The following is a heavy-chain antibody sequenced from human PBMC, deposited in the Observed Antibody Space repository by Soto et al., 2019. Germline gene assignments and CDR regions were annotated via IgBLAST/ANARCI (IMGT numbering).Heavy chain of an antibody. J-gene: IGHJ4*02. Sequence: ASVKVSCKASGYTFTSYYMHWVRQAPGQGLEWMGIINPSGGSTSYAQKFQGRVTMTRDTSTSTVYMELSSLRSEDTAVYYCARGPAEELRYFDWSHDYWGQGPLVTVSS. CDR2: INPSGGST. V-gene: IGHV1-46*01. CDR1: GYTFTSYY. D-gene: IGHD3-9*01. CDR3: ARGPAEELRYFDWSHDY.